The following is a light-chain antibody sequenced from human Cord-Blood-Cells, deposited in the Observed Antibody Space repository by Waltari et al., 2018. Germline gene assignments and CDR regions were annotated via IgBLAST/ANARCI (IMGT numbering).Light chain of an antibody. Sequence: DIVLTQYPDSLAVPLGERATINCKSSQSVLYSSNNKNYLAWYQQKPGQPLQLLIYWASIRVSGVPARCSGIVSGAGFTLTISSLQPEDVAVYYCQQYYSTPYTFGRGSKLEIK. CDR2: WAS. CDR3: QQYYSTPYT. J-gene: IGKJ2*01. V-gene: IGKV4-1*01. CDR1: QSVLYSSNNKNY.